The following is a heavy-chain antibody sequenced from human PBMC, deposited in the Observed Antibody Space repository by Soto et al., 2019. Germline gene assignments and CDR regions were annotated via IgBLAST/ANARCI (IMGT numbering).Heavy chain of an antibody. CDR3: ARGRRNYYDSSGYYYAAWFDP. Sequence: PSETLSLTCAVYGGSFSGYYWSWIRQPTGKRLEWIGEINHSGSTNYNPSLKSRVTISVDTSKNQFSLKLSSVTAADTAVYYCARGRRNYYDSSGYYYAAWFDPWGQGTLVTVSS. CDR2: INHSGST. V-gene: IGHV4-34*01. CDR1: GGSFSGYY. J-gene: IGHJ5*02. D-gene: IGHD3-22*01.